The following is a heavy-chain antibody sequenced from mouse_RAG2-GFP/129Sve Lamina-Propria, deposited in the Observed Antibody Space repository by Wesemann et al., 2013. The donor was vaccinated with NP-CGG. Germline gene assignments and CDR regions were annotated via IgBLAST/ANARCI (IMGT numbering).Heavy chain of an antibody. CDR1: GYTFTSYW. CDR3: ARWGWLPSYAMDY. CDR2: IYPGSSST. D-gene: IGHD2-3*01. V-gene: IGHV1S61*01. J-gene: IGHJ4*01. Sequence: QVQLQQPGAELVKPGASVKLSCKASGYTFTSYWINWVKQRPGQGLEWIGNIYPGSSSTNYNEKFKSKATLTVDTSSSTAYMQLSSLTSDDSAVYYCARWGWLPSYAMDYWGQGTSVTVSS.